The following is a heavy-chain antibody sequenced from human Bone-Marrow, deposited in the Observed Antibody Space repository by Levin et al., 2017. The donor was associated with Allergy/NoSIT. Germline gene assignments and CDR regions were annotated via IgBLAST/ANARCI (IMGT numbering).Heavy chain of an antibody. CDR1: GFTFSSYA. D-gene: IGHD6-19*01. J-gene: IGHJ4*02. Sequence: GGSLRLSCAASGFTFSSYAMSWVRQAPGKGLEWVPAISGSGGSTYYADPVKGRFTISRDNSKNTLYLQMNSLRAEDTAVYYCAKAYSSGWSAWGQGTLVTVSS. V-gene: IGHV3-23*01. CDR3: AKAYSSGWSA. CDR2: ISGSGGST.